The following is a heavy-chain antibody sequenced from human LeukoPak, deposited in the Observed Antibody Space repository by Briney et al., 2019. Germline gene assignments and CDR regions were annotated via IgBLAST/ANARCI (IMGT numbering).Heavy chain of an antibody. CDR1: GGSISSGSYY. CDR2: MYTSGST. J-gene: IGHJ6*03. D-gene: IGHD3-16*01. V-gene: IGHV4-61*02. CDR3: ARHGGSRYYYHYMDV. Sequence: SETLSLTCTVSGGSISSGSYYWSWIRQPAGKGLEWIGRMYTSGSTNYNPSLKSRVTISVDTSKNQFSLRLTSVTAADTAVYYCARHGGSRYYYHYMDVWGKGTTVTISS.